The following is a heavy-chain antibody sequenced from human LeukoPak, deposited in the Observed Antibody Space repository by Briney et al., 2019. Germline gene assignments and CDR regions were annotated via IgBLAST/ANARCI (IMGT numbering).Heavy chain of an antibody. Sequence: QPGGSLRLSCAASGFTFDDYAMHWVRQAPGKGLEWVSAISGSGGSTYYADSVKGRFTISRDNSKNTLYLQMNSLRAEDTAVYYCASAYDSSGYYYGDVDYWGQGTLVTVSS. V-gene: IGHV3-23*01. CDR3: ASAYDSSGYYYGDVDY. CDR2: ISGSGGST. D-gene: IGHD3-22*01. J-gene: IGHJ4*02. CDR1: GFTFDDYA.